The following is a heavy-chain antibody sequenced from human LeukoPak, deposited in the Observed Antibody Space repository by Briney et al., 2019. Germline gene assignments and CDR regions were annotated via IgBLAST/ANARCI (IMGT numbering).Heavy chain of an antibody. V-gene: IGHV3-23*01. CDR2: IGEEKSDSWT. Sequence: GGSLRLSCAATGFTLSGHSMNWVRQAPGKGLEWLSAIGEEKSDSWTKSADSVKGRFTISRDNSENTLYLQMNSLRAEDTAVYYCAKLGYTQSGYWGQGTLVTVSS. CDR1: GFTLSGHS. D-gene: IGHD5-24*01. CDR3: AKLGYTQSGY. J-gene: IGHJ4*02.